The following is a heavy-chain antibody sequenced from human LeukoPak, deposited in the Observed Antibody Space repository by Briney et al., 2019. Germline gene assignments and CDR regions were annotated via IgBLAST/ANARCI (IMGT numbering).Heavy chain of an antibody. CDR3: ARDLSGVTGYTYGRGIDY. CDR2: IKQDGSEK. D-gene: IGHD5-18*01. Sequence: GGSLRLSCAASGFTFSSYWMSWVRQAPGKGLEWVANIKQDGSEKYYVDSVKGRFTISRDNAKTSLYLQMNSLRAEDTAVYYCARDLSGVTGYTYGRGIDYWAREPWSPSPQ. J-gene: IGHJ4*02. V-gene: IGHV3-7*01. CDR1: GFTFSSYW.